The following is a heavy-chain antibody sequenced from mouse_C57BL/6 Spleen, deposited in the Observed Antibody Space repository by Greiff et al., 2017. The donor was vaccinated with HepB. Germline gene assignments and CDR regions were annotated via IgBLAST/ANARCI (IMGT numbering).Heavy chain of an antibody. V-gene: IGHV1-82*01. CDR3: ARWSNYVYYFDY. CDR1: GYAFSSSW. Sequence: VQLQQSGPELVKPGASVKISCKASGYAFSSSWMNWVKQRPGKGLEWIGRIYPGDGDTNYNGKFKGKATLTADKSSSTAYMQLSSLTSEDSAVYFCARWSNYVYYFDYWGQGTTLTVSS. J-gene: IGHJ2*01. CDR2: IYPGDGDT. D-gene: IGHD2-5*01.